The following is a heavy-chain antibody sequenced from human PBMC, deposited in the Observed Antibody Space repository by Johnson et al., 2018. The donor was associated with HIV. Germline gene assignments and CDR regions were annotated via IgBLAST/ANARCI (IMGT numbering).Heavy chain of an antibody. V-gene: IGHV3-33*06. D-gene: IGHD3-10*01. J-gene: IGHJ3*02. CDR1: GFTFSSYG. CDR2: IWYDGSDK. CDR3: AKATPRGAFDI. Sequence: QVQVVESGGGVVQPGRSLRLSCAASGFTFSSYGMHWVRQAPGKWLEWVAVIWYDGSDKYYADSVKGRFTISRDNSKNTLYLQMNSLRAEDTAVYYCAKATPRGAFDIWGQGTMVTVSS.